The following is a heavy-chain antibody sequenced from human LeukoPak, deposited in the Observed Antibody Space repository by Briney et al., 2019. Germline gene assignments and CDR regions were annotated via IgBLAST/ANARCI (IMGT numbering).Heavy chain of an antibody. J-gene: IGHJ3*02. V-gene: IGHV4-59*08. D-gene: IGHD2-8*02. CDR3: ARHFRREVLIGSAFDI. CDR1: GGSISSYY. Sequence: SETLSLTCTVSGGSISSYYWSWIRQPPGKGLEWIGYIYYSGSTNYNPSLKSRVALSVDTSKNQFSLKLSSVTAADTAVYYCARHFRREVLIGSAFDIWGQGTMVTVSS. CDR2: IYYSGST.